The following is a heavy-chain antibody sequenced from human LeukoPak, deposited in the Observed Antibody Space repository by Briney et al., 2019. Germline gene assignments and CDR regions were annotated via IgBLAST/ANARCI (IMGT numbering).Heavy chain of an antibody. CDR1: GFTFTTNW. V-gene: IGHV3-7*01. D-gene: IGHD2/OR15-2a*01. CDR3: GRYLYAYGLDV. Sequence: GGSLRLSCEASSGFTFTTNWMAWVRQAPGKGLEWVATINHEGTEKNYVDSVRGRFTVSRDNAKDSLSLQMNSLRAEDTAVYYCGRYLYAYGLDVWVLGTTVTVSS. J-gene: IGHJ6*02. CDR2: INHEGTEK.